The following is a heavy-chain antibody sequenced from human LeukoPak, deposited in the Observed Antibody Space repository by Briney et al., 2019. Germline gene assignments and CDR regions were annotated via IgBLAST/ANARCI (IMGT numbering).Heavy chain of an antibody. J-gene: IGHJ3*02. CDR3: AREVTIFGVVSEGFDI. D-gene: IGHD3-3*01. V-gene: IGHV4-59*01. CDR2: IYYSGST. CDR1: GDSISSYY. Sequence: SETLSLTCTVSGDSISSYYWSWIRQPPGKGLEWIGYIYYSGSTNYNPSLKSRVTISVDTSKNQFSLKLSSVTAADTAVYYCAREVTIFGVVSEGFDIWGQGTMVTVSS.